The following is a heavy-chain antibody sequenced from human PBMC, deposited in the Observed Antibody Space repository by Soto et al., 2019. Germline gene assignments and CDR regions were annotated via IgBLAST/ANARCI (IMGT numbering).Heavy chain of an antibody. V-gene: IGHV3-33*01. D-gene: IGHD5-12*01. J-gene: IGHJ3*02. CDR3: ARDARDGYNYAFDI. CDR2: IWYDGGNK. CDR1: GFTFSSYG. Sequence: QVQLVESGGGVVQPGRSLRLSCAASGFTFSSYGMHWVRQAPGKGLEWVAVIWYDGGNKYYADSVKGRFTISRDNSKNTLYLQMNSLRAEDTAVYYCARDARDGYNYAFDIWGQGTMVTVSS.